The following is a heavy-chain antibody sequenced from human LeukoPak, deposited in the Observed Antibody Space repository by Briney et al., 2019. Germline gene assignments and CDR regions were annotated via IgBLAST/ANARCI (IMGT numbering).Heavy chain of an antibody. V-gene: IGHV3-30*18. CDR2: ISYDGSNK. CDR3: AKDPSYYYGLGDPFDY. J-gene: IGHJ4*02. D-gene: IGHD3-10*01. Sequence: GRSLRLSCAASGFTFSSYGMHWVRQAPGKGLEWVAVISYDGSNKYYADSVKGRFTISRDNSKNTLYLQMNSLRAEDTAVYYCAKDPSYYYGLGDPFDYWGQGTLVTVSS. CDR1: GFTFSSYG.